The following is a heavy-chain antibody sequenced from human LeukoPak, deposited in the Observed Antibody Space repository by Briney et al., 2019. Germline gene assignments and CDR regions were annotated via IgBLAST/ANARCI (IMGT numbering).Heavy chain of an antibody. J-gene: IGHJ5*02. CDR2: INHSGST. CDR3: ARHGGISRDWFDP. V-gene: IGHV4-34*01. CDR1: GGSFSGYY. D-gene: IGHD1-14*01. Sequence: PSETLSLTCAVYGGSFSGYYWSWIRQPPGKGLEWIGEINHSGSTNYNPSLKSRVTISVDTSKNQFSLKLSSVTAADTAVYYCARHGGISRDWFDPWGQGTLVTVSS.